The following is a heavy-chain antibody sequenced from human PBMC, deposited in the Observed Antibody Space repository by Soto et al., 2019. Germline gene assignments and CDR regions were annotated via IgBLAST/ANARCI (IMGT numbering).Heavy chain of an antibody. CDR3: AKDPNGDYLGAFDC. CDR2: IGGDGGIT. Sequence: EVQLLESGGGLVQHGGSLRLSCAASGLIFSKYAISWVRQAPGKGLEWVSAIGGDGGITHYADSVKGRFTISRDNSKNTVYLQMSSLRADDTSLYFCAKDPNGDYLGAFDCCGQGTLVTVSS. J-gene: IGHJ4*02. CDR1: GLIFSKYA. V-gene: IGHV3-23*01. D-gene: IGHD4-17*01.